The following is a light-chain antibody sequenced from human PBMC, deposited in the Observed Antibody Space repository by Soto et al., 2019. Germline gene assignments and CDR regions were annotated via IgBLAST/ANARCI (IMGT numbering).Light chain of an antibody. CDR2: EVS. V-gene: IGLV2-14*01. J-gene: IGLJ2*01. CDR1: NSDVGGYNY. Sequence: QSVLTQPASVSGSPGQSITISCTGTNSDVGGYNYDSWYQQHPGKAPKLMIFEVSNRPSGVSNRFSGSKSGNTASLTISVLQPEDEADYYCSSYTSTSTVVIGGGTKLTVL. CDR3: SSYTSTSTVV.